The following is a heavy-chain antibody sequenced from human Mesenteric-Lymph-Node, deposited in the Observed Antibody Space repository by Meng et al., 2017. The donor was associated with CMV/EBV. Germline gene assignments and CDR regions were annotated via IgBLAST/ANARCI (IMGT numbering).Heavy chain of an antibody. CDR2: IYYSGST. J-gene: IGHJ5*02. CDR3: ARITIFGVVIKYNWFDP. Sequence: SETLSLTCTVSGGSISIYYWSWIRQPPGKGLEWFGYIYYSGSTYYNPSLKSRVTISVDTSKNLFSLNLSSVTAADTAVYYCARITIFGVVIKYNWFDPWGQGTLVTVSS. V-gene: IGHV4-59*08. D-gene: IGHD3-3*01. CDR1: GGSISIYY.